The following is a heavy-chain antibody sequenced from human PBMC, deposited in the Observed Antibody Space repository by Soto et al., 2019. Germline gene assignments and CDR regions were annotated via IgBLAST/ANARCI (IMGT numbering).Heavy chain of an antibody. Sequence: PSETLSLTCTVSGGSISSYYWSWIRQPPGKGLEWIGYIYYSGSTNYNPSLKSRVTISVDTSKNQFSLKLSSVTAADTAVYYCARGAVVVTAILPDYWGQGILVT. CDR2: IYYSGST. CDR1: GGSISSYY. V-gene: IGHV4-59*01. J-gene: IGHJ4*02. D-gene: IGHD2-21*02. CDR3: ARGAVVVTAILPDY.